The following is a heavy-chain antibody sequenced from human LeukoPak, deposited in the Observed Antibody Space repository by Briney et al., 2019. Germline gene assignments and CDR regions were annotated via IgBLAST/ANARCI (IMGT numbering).Heavy chain of an antibody. J-gene: IGHJ4*02. V-gene: IGHV3-49*04. CDR2: IRSKAYGGTT. D-gene: IGHD3-16*02. CDR3: SISYYDYVWRSYRLTPTYYFDY. Sequence: GGSLRLSCTASGFTFGDYAMSWVRQAPGKGLEWVGFIRSKAYGGTTEYAASVKGRFTISRDDSKSIAYLQMNSLKTEDTAVYYCSISYYDYVWRSYRLTPTYYFDYWGQGTLVTVSS. CDR1: GFTFGDYA.